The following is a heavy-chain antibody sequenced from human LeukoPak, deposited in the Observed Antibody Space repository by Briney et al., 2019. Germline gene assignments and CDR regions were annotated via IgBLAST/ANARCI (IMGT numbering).Heavy chain of an antibody. D-gene: IGHD3-22*01. V-gene: IGHV3-20*04. CDR2: INWNGGST. Sequence: GGSLRLSCAASGFTFDDYGMSWVRQAPETGLEWVSGINWNGGSTGYADSVKGRFTISRDNAKNSLYLQMNSLRAEDTALYYCARGPTRYYYDSSGYYYSEYFQHWGQGTLVTVSS. CDR3: ARGPTRYYYDSSGYYYSEYFQH. CDR1: GFTFDDYG. J-gene: IGHJ1*01.